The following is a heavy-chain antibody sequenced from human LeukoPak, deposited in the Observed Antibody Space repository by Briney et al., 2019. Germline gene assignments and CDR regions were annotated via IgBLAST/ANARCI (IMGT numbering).Heavy chain of an antibody. D-gene: IGHD6-13*01. CDR2: ISAYNGNT. CDR1: GYAFTSYG. J-gene: IGHJ3*02. Sequence: ASVKVSCKASGYAFTSYGISWVRQAPGQGLEWMGWISAYNGNTNYAQKLQGRVTMTTDTSTSTAYMELRSLRSDDTAVYYCARYSSSYGAFDIWGQGTMVTDSS. CDR3: ARYSSSYGAFDI. V-gene: IGHV1-18*01.